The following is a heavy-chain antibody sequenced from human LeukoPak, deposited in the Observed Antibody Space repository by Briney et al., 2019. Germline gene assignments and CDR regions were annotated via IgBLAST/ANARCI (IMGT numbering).Heavy chain of an antibody. J-gene: IGHJ4*02. D-gene: IGHD3-10*01. CDR3: ARGITYYYGSGSPYFDY. CDR2: IYHSGST. Sequence: SQTLSLICAVSGGSISSGGYSWSWIRQPPGKGLEWIGYIYHSGSTYYNPSLKSRVTISVDRSKNQFSLKLSSVTAADTAVYYCARGITYYYGSGSPYFDYWGQGTLVTVSS. V-gene: IGHV4-30-2*01. CDR1: GGSISSGGYS.